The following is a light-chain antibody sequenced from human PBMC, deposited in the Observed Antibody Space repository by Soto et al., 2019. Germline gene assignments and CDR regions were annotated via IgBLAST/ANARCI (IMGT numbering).Light chain of an antibody. J-gene: IGLJ1*01. V-gene: IGLV1-40*01. CDR2: GNS. CDR1: SSNIGSNS. CDR3: QSYDSSLSVLYV. Sequence: QSVLTQPPSASVTPGHRVTISCSGSSSNIGSNSVYWHQQLPGTAPKLLIYGNSNRPSGVPDRFSGSKSGTSASLAITGLQAEDEADYYCQSYDSSLSVLYVFGAGTKVTVL.